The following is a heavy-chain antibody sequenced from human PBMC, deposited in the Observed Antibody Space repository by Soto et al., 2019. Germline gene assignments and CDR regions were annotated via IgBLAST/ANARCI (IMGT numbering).Heavy chain of an antibody. D-gene: IGHD2-15*01. CDR3: AKDRGCSGGSCLGPHWFDP. CDR1: GFTFSSYG. V-gene: IGHV3-30*18. Sequence: GGSLRLSCAASGFTFSSYGMHWVRQAPGKGLEWVAVISYDGSNKYYADSVKGRFTISRDNSKNKLYLQMNSLRAEDTAVYYCAKDRGCSGGSCLGPHWFDPWGQGTLVTVSS. CDR2: ISYDGSNK. J-gene: IGHJ5*02.